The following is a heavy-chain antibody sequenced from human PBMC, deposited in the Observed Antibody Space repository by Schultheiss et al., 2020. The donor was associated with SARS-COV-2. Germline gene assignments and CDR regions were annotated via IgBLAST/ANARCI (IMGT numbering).Heavy chain of an antibody. CDR1: GFTFSSYA. J-gene: IGHJ4*02. D-gene: IGHD3-22*01. Sequence: GSLRLSCAASGFTFSSYAMSWVRQAPGKGLEWIGSIYHSGSTYYNPSLKSRVTISVDTSKNQFSLKLSSVTAADTAVYYCARDQYYYDSSGYYRSFDYWGQGTLVTVSS. V-gene: IGHV4-38-2*02. CDR2: IYHSGST. CDR3: ARDQYYYDSSGYYRSFDY.